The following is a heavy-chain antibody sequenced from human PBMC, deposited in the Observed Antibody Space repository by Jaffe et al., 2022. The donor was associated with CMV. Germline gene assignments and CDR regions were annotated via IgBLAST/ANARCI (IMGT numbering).Heavy chain of an antibody. V-gene: IGHV3-7*03. Sequence: EVHLVESGGGLVQRGESLRLSCAASGFSFSSHWMDWVRQAPGKGLEWVANIKEDGSIKYYVHSVKGRFTISRDNARSSLYLQMNSLTAEDTAVYYCTRSLDDWGQGTLVTVSS. CDR1: GFSFSSHW. CDR2: IKEDGSIK. J-gene: IGHJ4*02. CDR3: TRSLDD.